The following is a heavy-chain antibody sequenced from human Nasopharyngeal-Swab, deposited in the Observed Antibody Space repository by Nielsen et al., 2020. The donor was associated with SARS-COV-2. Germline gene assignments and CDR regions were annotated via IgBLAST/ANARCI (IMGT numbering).Heavy chain of an antibody. CDR2: ISYDGSNK. CDR1: GFTFSSYG. D-gene: IGHD3-10*01. Sequence: GGSLRLSCAASGFTFSSYGMHWVRQAPGKGLEWVAVISYDGSNKYYADSVKGRFTISRDNSKNTLYLQMNSLRAEDTAMYYCAKGVRGVIIAFDIWGQGTMVTVSS. J-gene: IGHJ3*02. V-gene: IGHV3-30*18. CDR3: AKGVRGVIIAFDI.